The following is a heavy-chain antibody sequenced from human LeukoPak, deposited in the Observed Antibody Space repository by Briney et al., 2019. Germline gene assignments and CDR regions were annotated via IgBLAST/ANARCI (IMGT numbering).Heavy chain of an antibody. V-gene: IGHV4-39*01. J-gene: IGHJ4*02. D-gene: IGHD6-19*01. CDR1: GGSTSSSSYY. Sequence: SETLSLTCTVSGGSTSSSSYYWGWIRQPPGKGLEWIGSIYYSGSTYYNPSLKSRVTISVDTSKNQFSLKLSSVTAADTAVYYCARLLAVAAHFDYWGQGTLVTVSS. CDR3: ARLLAVAAHFDY. CDR2: IYYSGST.